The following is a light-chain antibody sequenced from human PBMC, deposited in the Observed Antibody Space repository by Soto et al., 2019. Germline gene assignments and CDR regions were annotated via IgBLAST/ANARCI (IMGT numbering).Light chain of an antibody. CDR2: DDT. Sequence: SYELTQPPSVSVAPGQTARITCGGNNIGSKSVHWYQQKPGQAPVLDVYDDTDRPSGIPERFSGFNSGNTATLTIRRVEAGDDADYYCQVWDSSSDHVVFGGGTKLTVL. J-gene: IGLJ2*01. CDR1: NIGSKS. V-gene: IGLV3-21*02. CDR3: QVWDSSSDHVV.